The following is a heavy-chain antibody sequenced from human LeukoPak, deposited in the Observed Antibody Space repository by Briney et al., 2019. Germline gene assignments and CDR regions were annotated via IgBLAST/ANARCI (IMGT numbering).Heavy chain of an antibody. J-gene: IGHJ6*03. CDR3: ARVGRLGTTAYYYYYYMDV. CDR2: IIPIFGTA. D-gene: IGHD1-7*01. V-gene: IGHV1-69*05. Sequence: GASVKVSCKASGGTFSSYAISWVRQAPGQGLEWMGGIIPIFGTANYAQKFQGRVTITTDESTSTAYMELSSLRSEDTAVYYCARVGRLGTTAYYYYYYMDVWGKGTTVTVSS. CDR1: GGTFSSYA.